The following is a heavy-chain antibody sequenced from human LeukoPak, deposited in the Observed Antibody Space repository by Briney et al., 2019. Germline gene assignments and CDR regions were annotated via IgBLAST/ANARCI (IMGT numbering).Heavy chain of an antibody. Sequence: KSGGSLRLSCAASGFTFSDSYMPWVRQAPGKGVEGVAYISGSGHDINYSDSVKGRFTISRDNAKNSLYLQMSSLRVEDTAVYYCTRDPRHFDSCGQGTLVTVSS. CDR1: GFTFSDSY. CDR3: TRDPRHFDS. CDR2: ISGSGHDI. J-gene: IGHJ5*01. V-gene: IGHV3-11*04. D-gene: IGHD6-6*01.